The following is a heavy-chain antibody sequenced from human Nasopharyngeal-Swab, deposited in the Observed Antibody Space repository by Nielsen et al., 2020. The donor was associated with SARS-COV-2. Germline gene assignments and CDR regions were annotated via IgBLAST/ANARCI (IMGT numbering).Heavy chain of an antibody. CDR3: ARGPVDGSGSYSLDY. CDR1: GGTFSDYA. D-gene: IGHD3-10*01. J-gene: IGHJ4*02. V-gene: IGHV1-69*04. Sequence: SVKVSCKAPGGTFSDYAISWVRQAPARGLEWMGRIIPIVDIINYAQKFQGRVTITADKSTTTAYMELSSLRSEDTAFYYCARGPVDGSGSYSLDYWGQGTLVSVSS. CDR2: IIPIVDII.